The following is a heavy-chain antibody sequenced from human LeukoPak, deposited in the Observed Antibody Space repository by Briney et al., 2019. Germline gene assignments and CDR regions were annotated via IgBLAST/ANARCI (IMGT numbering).Heavy chain of an antibody. Sequence: GGSLRLSCAASGFTFSTFRVNWVRQPPGKGLEWVSSISSSHIYYADSVRGRFTISRDDAKNSLYLQMNSLRAEDTAVYYCARDLGQLVDLINYGMDVWGQGTTVTVSS. V-gene: IGHV3-21*06. J-gene: IGHJ6*02. CDR1: GFTFSTFR. CDR2: ISSSHI. CDR3: ARDLGQLVDLINYGMDV. D-gene: IGHD6-13*01.